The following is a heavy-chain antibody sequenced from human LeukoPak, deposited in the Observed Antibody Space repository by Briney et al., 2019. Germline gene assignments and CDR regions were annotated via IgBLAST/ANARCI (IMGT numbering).Heavy chain of an antibody. CDR3: VKGRTLWSGIDY. D-gene: IGHD2-21*01. V-gene: IGHV3-30*14. J-gene: IGHJ4*02. CDR1: GFTFSSYA. CDR2: ISYDGSNK. Sequence: PGGSLRLSCAASGFTFSSYAMPWVRQAPGKGLEWVAVISYDGSNKYYADSVKGRFTISRDNSKNTLYLQMSSLRAEDTAVYYCVKGRTLWSGIDYWGQGTLVTVSS.